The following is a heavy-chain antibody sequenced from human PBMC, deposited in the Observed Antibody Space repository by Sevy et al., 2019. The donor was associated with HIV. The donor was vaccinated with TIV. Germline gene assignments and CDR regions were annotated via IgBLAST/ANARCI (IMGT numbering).Heavy chain of an antibody. J-gene: IGHJ4*02. CDR1: GGTFSSYA. D-gene: IGHD3-22*01. V-gene: IGHV1-69*13. CDR3: ARGPDYYDSSGYSLGEFDY. CDR2: IIPIFGTA. Sequence: ASVKVSCKASGGTFSSYAISWVRQAPGQGLEWMGGIIPIFGTANYAQKFQGRVTITADESTSTAYMELSSLRSEDTAVYYCARGPDYYDSSGYSLGEFDYWGQGTVVTVSS.